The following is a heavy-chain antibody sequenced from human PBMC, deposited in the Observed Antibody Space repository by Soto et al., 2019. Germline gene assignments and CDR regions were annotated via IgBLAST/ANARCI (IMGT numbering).Heavy chain of an antibody. CDR2: IGTSNTYT. CDR3: AKDAGTPEY. V-gene: IGHV3-11*05. Sequence: QVQLVESGGGLVKPGGSLRLSCAASGFTFSDSFMSWVRQAPGKGLEWVANIGTSNTYTNYADSVKGRFTISRDNAKNSLYLQMNSLRDEDTAIYYCAKDAGTPEYWGQGTLVTVSS. CDR1: GFTFSDSF. D-gene: IGHD6-13*01. J-gene: IGHJ4*02.